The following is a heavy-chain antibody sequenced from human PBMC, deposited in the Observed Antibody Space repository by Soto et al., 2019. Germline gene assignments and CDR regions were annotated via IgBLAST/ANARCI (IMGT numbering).Heavy chain of an antibody. CDR1: GFTFSSYA. CDR2: VSGSGGST. Sequence: EVQLLESGGGSVQPGGSLRLSCAASGFTFSSYAMSWVRQAPGKGLEWVSGVSGSGGSTYCVDSVKGRFTIPRDNSKNTLYLQMNSLRATDTAVYYCAIDFGYIYGYAAFDIWGHGTMVTVSS. V-gene: IGHV3-23*01. CDR3: AIDFGYIYGYAAFDI. D-gene: IGHD5-18*01. J-gene: IGHJ3*02.